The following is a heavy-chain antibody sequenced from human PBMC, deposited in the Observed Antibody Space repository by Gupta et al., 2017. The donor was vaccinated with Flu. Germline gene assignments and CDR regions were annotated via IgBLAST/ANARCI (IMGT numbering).Heavy chain of an antibody. D-gene: IGHD3-3*01. J-gene: IGHJ4*02. CDR1: GFIFSNYA. CDR2: ITGSGGGT. CDR3: AKGTDTNSWRQGDY. V-gene: IGHV3-23*01. Sequence: EVQLLESGGGLVHPGGSLRLSCEASGFIFSNYAMSWVRQAPGEGLQWVSSITGSGGGTYYTYSVKGRFTISRDNSKNSVSLQLNSLTAEDTAVYYCAKGTDTNSWRQGDYWGPGTLVTVSS.